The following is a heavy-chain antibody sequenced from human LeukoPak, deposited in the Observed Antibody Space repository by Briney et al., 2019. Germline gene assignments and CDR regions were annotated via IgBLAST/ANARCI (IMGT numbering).Heavy chain of an antibody. Sequence: GSLRLSCSASGFTFSTYAMHWVRQAPGKGLEYVSAISNHGGSTYYADSVKGRFTISRDSSKNTLYLQMSSLRAEDTAVYYCVKAIPSSSGWSPYFYGMDVWGQGTTVTVSS. V-gene: IGHV3-64D*06. CDR2: ISNHGGST. D-gene: IGHD6-19*01. J-gene: IGHJ6*02. CDR1: GFTFSTYA. CDR3: VKAIPSSSGWSPYFYGMDV.